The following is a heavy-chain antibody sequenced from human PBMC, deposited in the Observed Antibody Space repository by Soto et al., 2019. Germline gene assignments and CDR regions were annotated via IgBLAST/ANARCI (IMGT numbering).Heavy chain of an antibody. V-gene: IGHV1-18*04. D-gene: IGHD2-15*01. J-gene: IGHJ6*02. Sequence: QVQLVQSGVEVKKPGASVKVSCKASGYTFISHGISWVRQAPGHGLEWMGWISGKNGNTNYAQKLQGRVTLTTDTSTSPAYMERRSLRSDDTAVYYCARVSSSIVVVPDGGMDVWGQGTTVTVSS. CDR3: ARVSSSIVVVPDGGMDV. CDR2: ISGKNGNT. CDR1: GYTFISHG.